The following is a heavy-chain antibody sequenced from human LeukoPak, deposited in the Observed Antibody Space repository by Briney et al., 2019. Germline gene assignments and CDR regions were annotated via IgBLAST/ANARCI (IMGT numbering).Heavy chain of an antibody. CDR2: IYSGGST. CDR1: GFNVVSYH. J-gene: IGHJ3*02. CDR3: AKIKNWGLQGGAFDI. Sequence: GGSLRLSCAASGFNVVSYHMSWVRQAPGKGLEWVSLIYSGGSTYYADSVEGRFTISRDNSKNTLNLLMNSLRAEDTAVYYCAKIKNWGLQGGAFDIWGLGTMVTVSS. D-gene: IGHD1-26*01. V-gene: IGHV3-53*01.